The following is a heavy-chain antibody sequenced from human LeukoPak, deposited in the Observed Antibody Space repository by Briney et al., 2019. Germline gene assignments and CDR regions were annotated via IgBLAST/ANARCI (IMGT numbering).Heavy chain of an antibody. CDR3: ARSLRDWSDP. Sequence: PSETLSLTCTVSGGSINSGSYYWSWIRQPAGKGLEWIGRIYTSGSTNYNPSLKSRVTISVDTSKNQFSLKLSSVTAADTAVYYCARSLRDWSDPWGQGTLVTVSS. CDR1: GGSINSGSYY. CDR2: IYTSGST. J-gene: IGHJ5*02. V-gene: IGHV4-61*02.